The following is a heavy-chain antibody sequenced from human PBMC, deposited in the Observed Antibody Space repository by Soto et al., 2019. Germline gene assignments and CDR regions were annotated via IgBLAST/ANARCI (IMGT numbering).Heavy chain of an antibody. CDR1: GFTFDDYA. CDR2: ISWNGAAT. CDR3: ANLPLYGSGFDC. D-gene: IGHD3-10*01. J-gene: IGHJ4*02. V-gene: IGHV3-9*01. Sequence: EVQLVESGGGLVQPGGSLRLSCAASGFTFDDYAIHWVRQAPGKGLEWVSGISWNGAATGYMNSVKGRFSISRDNTKNTLYLHMNRLRSEDTAVYYCANLPLYGSGFDCWGQGTLVTVSS.